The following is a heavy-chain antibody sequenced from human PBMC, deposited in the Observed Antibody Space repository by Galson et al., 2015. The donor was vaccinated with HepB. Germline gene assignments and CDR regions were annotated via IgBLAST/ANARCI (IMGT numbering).Heavy chain of an antibody. Sequence: SLRLSCAASGFTFSSYAMHWVRQAPGKGLEWVAVISYDGSNKYYADSVKGRFTISRDNSKNTLYLQMNSLRAEDTAVYYCARDHGAAAGMPDYWGQGTLVTVSS. D-gene: IGHD6-13*01. CDR2: ISYDGSNK. CDR3: ARDHGAAAGMPDY. J-gene: IGHJ4*02. V-gene: IGHV3-30*04. CDR1: GFTFSSYA.